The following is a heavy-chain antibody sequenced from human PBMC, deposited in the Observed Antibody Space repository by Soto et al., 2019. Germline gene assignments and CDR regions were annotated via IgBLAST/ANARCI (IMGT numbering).Heavy chain of an antibody. CDR2: IRSKAYGGTT. V-gene: IGHV3-49*03. D-gene: IGHD2-2*01. CDR1: GFTFGDYA. CDR3: TRDVVVPAAAAKFFGYYYYYMDV. Sequence: PGGSLRLSCTASGFTFGDYAMSWFRQAPGKGLEWVGFIRSKAYGGTTEYAASVKGRFTISRDDSKSIAYLQMNSLKTEDTAVYYCTRDVVVPAAAAKFFGYYYYYMDVWGKGTTVTGSS. J-gene: IGHJ6*03.